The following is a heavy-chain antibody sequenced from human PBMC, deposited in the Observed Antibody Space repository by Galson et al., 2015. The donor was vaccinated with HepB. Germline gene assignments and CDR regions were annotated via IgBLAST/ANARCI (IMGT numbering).Heavy chain of an antibody. CDR1: GFTFSSYA. CDR2: ISGSGGST. CDR3: AAAETVVTPENY. D-gene: IGHD4-23*01. Sequence: SLRLSCAASGFTFSSYAMSWVRQAPGKGLEWVSAISGSGGSTYYADSVKGRFTISRDNSKNTLYLQMNSLRAEDTAVYYCAAAETVVTPENYWGQGTLVTVSS. J-gene: IGHJ4*02. V-gene: IGHV3-23*01.